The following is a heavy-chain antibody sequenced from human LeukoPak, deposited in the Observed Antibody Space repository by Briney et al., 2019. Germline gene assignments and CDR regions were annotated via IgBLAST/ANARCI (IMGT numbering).Heavy chain of an antibody. V-gene: IGHV3-33*06. J-gene: IGHJ4*02. CDR1: GFTFSSYG. Sequence: GGSLRLSCAASGFTFSSYGMHWVRQAPGKGLEWVAVIWYDGSNKYYADSVKGRFTISRDNSKNTLYLQMNSLRAEDTAVYYCAKDLYSSSSIGVHYWGQGTLVTVSS. CDR3: AKDLYSSSSIGVHY. D-gene: IGHD6-6*01. CDR2: IWYDGSNK.